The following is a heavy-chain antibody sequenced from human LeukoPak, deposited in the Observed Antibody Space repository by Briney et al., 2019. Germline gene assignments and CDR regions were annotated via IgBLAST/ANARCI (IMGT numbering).Heavy chain of an antibody. CDR3: AKDGEITFGGVMIGYFDY. J-gene: IGHJ4*02. CDR2: ILYDGSNK. CDR1: GFTFSSYG. V-gene: IGHV3-30*02. D-gene: IGHD3-16*01. Sequence: GGSLRLSCAASGFTFSSYGMHWVRQAPGKGLEWVAFILYDGSNKYYADSVKGRFTISRDNSKNTLYLQMNSLRAEDTAVYYCAKDGEITFGGVMIGYFDYWGQGTLVTVSS.